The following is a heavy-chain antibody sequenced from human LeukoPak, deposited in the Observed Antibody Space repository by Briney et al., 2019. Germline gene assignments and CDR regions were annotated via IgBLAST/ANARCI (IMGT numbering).Heavy chain of an antibody. CDR3: ARVGSPWLVTGPFDY. Sequence: ASVKVSCKASGYTFTSYDINWVRQATGQGLEWMGWMNPNSGNTGYAQKFQGRVTMTRNTSISTAYMGLSRLRSDDTAVYYCARVGSPWLVTGPFDYWGQGTLVTVSS. J-gene: IGHJ4*02. CDR1: GYTFTSYD. D-gene: IGHD6-19*01. CDR2: MNPNSGNT. V-gene: IGHV1-8*01.